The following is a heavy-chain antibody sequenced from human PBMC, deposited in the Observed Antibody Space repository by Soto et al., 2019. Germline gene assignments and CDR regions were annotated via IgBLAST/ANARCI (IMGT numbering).Heavy chain of an antibody. J-gene: IGHJ5*02. V-gene: IGHV5-51*01. CDR1: GYFFAGYW. CDR3: ARQGAAVPTVPLIWFDP. D-gene: IGHD6-13*01. Sequence: HGESLKISCKGSGYFFAGYWIAWVRQMPGKGLEWMGIIYPDNSNTKYSRSFQGQVTISADKSGSTAYLQWSSLKASDTAIYYCARQGAAVPTVPLIWFDPWGQGTLVTVSS. CDR2: IYPDNSNT.